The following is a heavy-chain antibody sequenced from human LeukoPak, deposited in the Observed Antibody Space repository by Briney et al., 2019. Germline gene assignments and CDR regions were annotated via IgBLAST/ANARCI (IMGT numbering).Heavy chain of an antibody. CDR3: VRDSYFYGSGSLDY. CDR1: DFPFSTYT. D-gene: IGHD3-10*01. V-gene: IGHV3-21*06. Sequence: GGSLRLSCVTSDFPFSTYTINWVRQAPGKRLEWVSSISGGANDINYADSVQGRFTISRDNTRNSVYLQMNSLRAEDSGVYYCVRDSYFYGSGSLDYWGQGILVTVSS. CDR2: ISGGANDI. J-gene: IGHJ4*02.